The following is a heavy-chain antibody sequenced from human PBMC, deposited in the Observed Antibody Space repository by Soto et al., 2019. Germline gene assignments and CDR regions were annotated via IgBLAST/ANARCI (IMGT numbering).Heavy chain of an antibody. V-gene: IGHV1-18*01. J-gene: IGHJ4*02. Sequence: ASVKVSCKASGYTFTSYGISWVRQAPGQGLERMGWISAYNGNTNYAQKLQGRVTMTTDTSTSTAYMELRSLRSDDTAVYYCARATGYYDSSGYPDYWGQGTLVTVSS. CDR3: ARATGYYDSSGYPDY. CDR1: GYTFTSYG. D-gene: IGHD3-22*01. CDR2: ISAYNGNT.